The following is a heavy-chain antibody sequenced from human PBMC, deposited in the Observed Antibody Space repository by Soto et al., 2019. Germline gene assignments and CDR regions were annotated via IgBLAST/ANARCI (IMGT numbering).Heavy chain of an antibody. Sequence: GASVKVSCKASGYTFTSYGISWVRQAPGQGLEWMGWISAYNGNTNYAQKLQGRVTMTTDTSTSTAYMELRSLRSDDTAVYYCARDGYDFWSGYPAYYGMDVWGRGTTVTVS. CDR1: GYTFTSYG. CDR2: ISAYNGNT. V-gene: IGHV1-18*01. J-gene: IGHJ6*02. CDR3: ARDGYDFWSGYPAYYGMDV. D-gene: IGHD3-3*01.